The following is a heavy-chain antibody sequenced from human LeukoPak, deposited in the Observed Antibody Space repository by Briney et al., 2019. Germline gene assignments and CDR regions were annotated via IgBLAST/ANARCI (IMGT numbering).Heavy chain of an antibody. D-gene: IGHD7-27*01. J-gene: IGHJ4*02. CDR3: ARVGVFSTWPPGDYYFDS. Sequence: ASVKVSRKASRYTFTAYSMHWVRQAPGQGLEWMGWINPDSGVTNYAQSFQGRVTMTRDTSISTAFMELSRLRSDDTAMYYCARVGVFSTWPPGDYYFDSWGQGTLVTVSS. CDR1: RYTFTAYS. CDR2: INPDSGVT. V-gene: IGHV1-2*02.